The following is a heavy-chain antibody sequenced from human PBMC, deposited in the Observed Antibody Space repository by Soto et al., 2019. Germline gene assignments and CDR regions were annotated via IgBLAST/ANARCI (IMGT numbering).Heavy chain of an antibody. J-gene: IGHJ6*02. V-gene: IGHV3-15*07. CDR3: TTDLVVVAATPHSYYYGMDV. Sequence: GGSLRLSCAASGFTFSNAWMNWVRQAPGKGLEWVGRIKSKTDGGTTDYAAPVKGRFTISRDDSKNTLYLQMNSLKTEDTAVYYCTTDLVVVAATPHSYYYGMDVWGLGTTLSVSS. D-gene: IGHD2-15*01. CDR2: IKSKTDGGTT. CDR1: GFTFSNAW.